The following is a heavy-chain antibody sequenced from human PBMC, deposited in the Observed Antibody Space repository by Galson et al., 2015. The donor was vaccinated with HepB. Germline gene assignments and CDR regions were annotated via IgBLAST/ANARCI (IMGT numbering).Heavy chain of an antibody. J-gene: IGHJ3*02. CDR3: ARPSRGQAHWDGFDI. CDR1: GFTFSYYG. V-gene: IGHV3-30*03. Sequence: SLRLSCAASGFTFSYYGMHWVRQAPGKGLEWVAVISYDGSYEYYADSVKGRFTISRDNSRNTLYLQMNSLRAEDTAVYYCARPSRGQAHWDGFDIWGQGTMVTVSS. CDR2: ISYDGSYE.